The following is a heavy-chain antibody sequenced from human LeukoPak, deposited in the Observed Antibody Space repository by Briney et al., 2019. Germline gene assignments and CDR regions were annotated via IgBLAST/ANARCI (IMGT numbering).Heavy chain of an antibody. D-gene: IGHD3-10*01. CDR2: IYYTGNT. Sequence: SETLSLTCTVSGGSISSYYWSWIRQPPGKGLGWIGYIYYTGNTNYNPSLKSRVTISVDTSKNQFSLKLSSVTAADTAVYYCARGLITIVGGDNWFDPWGQGTLVTVSS. V-gene: IGHV4-59*01. J-gene: IGHJ5*02. CDR1: GGSISSYY. CDR3: ARGLITIVGGDNWFDP.